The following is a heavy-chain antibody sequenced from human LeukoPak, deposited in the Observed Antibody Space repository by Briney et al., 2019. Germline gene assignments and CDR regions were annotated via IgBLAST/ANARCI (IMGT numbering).Heavy chain of an antibody. D-gene: IGHD5-18*01. Sequence: SETLSLTCTVSGGSISSYYWSWIRQPPGKGLEWIGYIYYSGSTNYNPSLKSRVTISEDTSKNQFSLKLSSVTAADTAVYYCARDSGYSYGYRYFDLWGRGTLVTVSS. CDR2: IYYSGST. CDR3: ARDSGYSYGYRYFDL. V-gene: IGHV4-59*01. CDR1: GGSISSYY. J-gene: IGHJ2*01.